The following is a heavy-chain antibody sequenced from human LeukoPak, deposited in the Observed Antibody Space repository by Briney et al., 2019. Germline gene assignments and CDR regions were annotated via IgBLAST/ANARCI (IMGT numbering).Heavy chain of an antibody. V-gene: IGHV1-46*04. D-gene: IGHD6-6*01. CDR1: GYTFTSYY. CDR2: INPGGGGT. J-gene: IGHJ4*02. Sequence: ASVKVSCKASGYTFTSYYMHWVRQAPGQGLEWMGIINPGGGGTSYADSVKGRFTISRDNAKNTLYLQMNSLRAEDTAVYYCARVGYSSSRGEYDYWGQGTLVTVSA. CDR3: ARVGYSSSRGEYDY.